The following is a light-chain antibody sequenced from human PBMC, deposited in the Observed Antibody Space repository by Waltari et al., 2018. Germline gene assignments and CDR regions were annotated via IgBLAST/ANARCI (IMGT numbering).Light chain of an antibody. Sequence: QSALTQPASVSGSPGQSITISCTGTSSDVGSYNNVSWYQQHPGKAPQLIIHDVTNRPSVVSNRFSGSKSGNTASLTISGLQAEDEADYYCSSYMDTTTRELFGGGTSLTVL. J-gene: IGLJ2*01. CDR3: SSYMDTTTREL. CDR1: SSDVGSYNN. V-gene: IGLV2-14*03. CDR2: DVT.